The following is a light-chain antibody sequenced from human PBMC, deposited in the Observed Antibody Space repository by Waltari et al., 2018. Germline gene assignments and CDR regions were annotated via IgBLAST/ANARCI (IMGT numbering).Light chain of an antibody. CDR3: QQTYSAPAT. J-gene: IGKJ4*01. V-gene: IGKV1-39*01. CDR2: DAS. Sequence: IRMTPSPSSLSASVGDRITITCRATQNIKNYLNWYQQKPGKAPSLLIYDASNLYGVVPSRFSGSGSGTDFTLAISDLQPEDFATYYCQQTYSAPATFGGGTRVEIK. CDR1: QNIKNY.